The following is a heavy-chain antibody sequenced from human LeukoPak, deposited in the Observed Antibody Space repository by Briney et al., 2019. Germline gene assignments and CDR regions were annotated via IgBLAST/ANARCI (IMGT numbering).Heavy chain of an antibody. CDR1: GGSFSGYY. CDR3: AAPRGYSYGYYY. J-gene: IGHJ4*02. V-gene: IGHV4-34*01. D-gene: IGHD5-18*01. Sequence: SETLSLTCAVYGGSFSGYYWSWIRQPPGKVLEWIGEINHSGSTNHNPSLKSRVTISVDTSKNQFSLKLSSVTAADTAVYYCAAPRGYSYGYYYWGQGTLVTVSS. CDR2: INHSGST.